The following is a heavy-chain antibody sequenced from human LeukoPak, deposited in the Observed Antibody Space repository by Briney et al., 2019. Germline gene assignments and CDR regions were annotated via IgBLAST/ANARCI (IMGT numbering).Heavy chain of an antibody. J-gene: IGHJ4*02. Sequence: PGGSVRLSCAASGFTVSSNYMNWVRQAPGKGLEWVSIIYSAGTTYYADSVEGRFTISRDNSKNTLYLQMNSLRAEDTAVYYCARSVMIDYWGQGTLVTVSS. D-gene: IGHD2-21*01. CDR1: GFTVSSNY. V-gene: IGHV3-53*01. CDR2: IYSAGTT. CDR3: ARSVMIDY.